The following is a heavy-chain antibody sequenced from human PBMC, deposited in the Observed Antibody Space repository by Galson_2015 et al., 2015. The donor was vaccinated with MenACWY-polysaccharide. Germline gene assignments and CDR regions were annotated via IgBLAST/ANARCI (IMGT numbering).Heavy chain of an antibody. CDR2: IQYDAVYK. V-gene: IGHV3-33*01. D-gene: IGHD3-10*02. CDR3: AREGSRIVFHAVDT. J-gene: IGHJ3*02. Sequence: SLRLSCAASTVTFRGSGMHWVRQAPGKGLEWVAVIQYDAVYKQYLDSVKGRFSVSRDNSNSTLYLEMNNLRAEDTALYYCAREGSRIVFHAVDTRCQGTWVIVSS. CDR1: TVTFRGSG.